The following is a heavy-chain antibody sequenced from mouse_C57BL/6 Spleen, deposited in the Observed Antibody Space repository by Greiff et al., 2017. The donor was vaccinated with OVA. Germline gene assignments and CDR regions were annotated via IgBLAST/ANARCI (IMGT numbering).Heavy chain of an antibody. D-gene: IGHD1-1*01. CDR2: IYPGDGDT. CDR1: GYAFSSYW. CDR3: ARPIITTVVAPYYAMDY. Sequence: VQLQQSGAELVKPGASVKISCKASGYAFSSYWMNWVKQRPGKGLEWIGQIYPGDGDTNYNGKFKGKATLTADKSSSTAYMQLSSLTSEDAAVYFWARPIITTVVAPYYAMDYWGQGTSVTVSS. V-gene: IGHV1-80*01. J-gene: IGHJ4*01.